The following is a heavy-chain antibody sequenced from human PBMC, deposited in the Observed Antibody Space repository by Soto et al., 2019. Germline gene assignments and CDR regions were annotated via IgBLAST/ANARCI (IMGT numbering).Heavy chain of an antibody. CDR1: GGSISSYY. V-gene: IGHV4-59*01. D-gene: IGHD5-18*01. CDR3: SRDLGSNWLQGWFDS. J-gene: IGHJ5*01. Sequence: SETLSLTCTVSGGSISSYYWSWIRQPPGKGLEWIGYIYYSGSTNYNPSLKSRVTISVDTSKNQFSLKLSSVTAADTAVYYCSRDLGSNWLQGWFDSWGHGTLVTVSS. CDR2: IYYSGST.